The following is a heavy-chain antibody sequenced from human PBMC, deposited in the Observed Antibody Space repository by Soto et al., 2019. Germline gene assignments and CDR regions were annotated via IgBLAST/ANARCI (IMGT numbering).Heavy chain of an antibody. CDR3: ARGLILWFGELSRRGGYYYYMDG. D-gene: IGHD3-10*01. J-gene: IGHJ6*03. CDR1: GGSFSGYQ. Sequence: QVQLQQWGAGLLKPSETLSLTCAVYGGSFSGYQWTWIRQTPGKGLEWIGEINDSGNINYNPSLKSGVTILVDTAKKQISLKLSSVTAADTAVYYCARGLILWFGELSRRGGYYYYMDGWGKGTTVTVSS. V-gene: IGHV4-34*01. CDR2: INDSGNI.